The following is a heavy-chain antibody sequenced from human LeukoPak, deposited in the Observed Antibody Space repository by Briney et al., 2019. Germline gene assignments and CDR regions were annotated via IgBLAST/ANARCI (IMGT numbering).Heavy chain of an antibody. D-gene: IGHD2-2*01. V-gene: IGHV4-39*01. CDR2: IYYSGST. CDR3: ARQRSSSVVVPAAPYYFDY. Sequence: SETLSLTCTVSGGSISSSSYYWGWIRQPPGKGLEWIGSIYYSGSTYYNPSLKSRVTISVDTSKNQFSLKLSSVTAADTAVYYCARQRSSSVVVPAAPYYFDYWGQGTLVTVSS. CDR1: GGSISSSSYY. J-gene: IGHJ4*02.